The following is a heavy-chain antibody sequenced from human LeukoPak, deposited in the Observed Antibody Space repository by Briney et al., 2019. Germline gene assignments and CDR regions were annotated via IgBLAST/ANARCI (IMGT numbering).Heavy chain of an antibody. CDR1: GYTFTSYD. CDR2: MHPNSGNT. V-gene: IGHV1-8*01. D-gene: IGHD6-19*01. J-gene: IGHJ1*01. Sequence: ASVTVSCKASGYTFTSYDINWVRQATGQGLEWMGWMHPNSGNTGYAQNFQGGVTMTRNTSISTAYMELSSLRSEDTAVYYCARGGPVAATHKYFQHWGQGTLVTVSS. CDR3: ARGGPVAATHKYFQH.